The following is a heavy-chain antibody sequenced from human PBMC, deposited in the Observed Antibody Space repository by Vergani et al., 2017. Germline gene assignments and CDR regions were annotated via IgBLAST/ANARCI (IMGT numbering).Heavy chain of an antibody. Sequence: EVQLLESGGGLVQPGGSLRLSCAASGFTFSSYAMSWVRPAPGKGLEWVSAISGSGGSTYYADSVKGRFTISRDNSKNTLYLQMNRLRAEDTAVYYCAKGKLSSGDYYYYYGMDVWGQGTTVTVSS. V-gene: IGHV3-23*01. CDR3: AKGKLSSGDYYYYYGMDV. CDR2: ISGSGGST. J-gene: IGHJ6*02. CDR1: GFTFSSYA. D-gene: IGHD2-15*01.